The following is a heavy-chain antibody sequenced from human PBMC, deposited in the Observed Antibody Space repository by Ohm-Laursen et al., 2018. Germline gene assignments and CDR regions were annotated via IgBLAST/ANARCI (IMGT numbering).Heavy chain of an antibody. CDR3: SKPGDSRGSYFDAFDM. V-gene: IGHV3-23*01. CDR2: ISGSGGTT. J-gene: IGHJ3*02. Sequence: SLRLSCSASGFPFSAYSMNWVRQAPGKGLEWVSGISGSGGTTYYTDSVKGRFTISRDNSKNTVYLQMSSLRAEDTAVYYCSKPGDSRGSYFDAFDMWGQGTMVTVSS. D-gene: IGHD3-22*01. CDR1: GFPFSAYS.